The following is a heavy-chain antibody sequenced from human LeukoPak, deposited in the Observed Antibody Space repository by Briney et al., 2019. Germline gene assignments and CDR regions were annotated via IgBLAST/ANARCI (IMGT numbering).Heavy chain of an antibody. CDR3: ARSPIVVVVPAARSSNWFDP. CDR1: GGSISSGGYY. J-gene: IGHJ5*02. CDR2: IYYSGSA. Sequence: SETLSLTCTVSGGSISSGGYYWSWIRQHPGKGLEWIGYIYYSGSAYYNPSLKSRVTISVDTSKNQFSLKLSSVTAADTAVYYCARSPIVVVVPAARSSNWFDPWGQGTLVTVSS. V-gene: IGHV4-31*03. D-gene: IGHD2-2*01.